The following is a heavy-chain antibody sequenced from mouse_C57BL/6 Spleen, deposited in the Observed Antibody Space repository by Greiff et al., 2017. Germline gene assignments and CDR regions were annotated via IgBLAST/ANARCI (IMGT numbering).Heavy chain of an antibody. D-gene: IGHD2-3*01. V-gene: IGHV1-50*01. Sequence: VQLQQPGAELVKPGASVKLSCKASGYTFTSYWMQWVKQRPGQGLEWIGEIDPSDSYTNYNQKFKGKATLTVDTSSSTAYMQLSSLTSEDSAVXYCARGLLGYAMDYWGQGTSVTVSS. CDR3: ARGLLGYAMDY. CDR2: IDPSDSYT. CDR1: GYTFTSYW. J-gene: IGHJ4*01.